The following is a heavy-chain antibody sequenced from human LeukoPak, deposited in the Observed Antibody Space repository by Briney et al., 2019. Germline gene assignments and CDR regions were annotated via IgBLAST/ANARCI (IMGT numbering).Heavy chain of an antibody. V-gene: IGHV1-2*02. Sequence: ASVKVSCKASGYTFTGYYMHWVRQAPGQGLEWMGWINPNSGGTNYAQKFQGRVTMTRDTSVSKAYMELSRLRSDDTAVYYRARDAMYIRNWYVENDYWGQGTLVTVSS. J-gene: IGHJ4*02. CDR1: GYTFTGYY. CDR2: INPNSGGT. D-gene: IGHD1-1*01. CDR3: ARDAMYIRNWYVENDY.